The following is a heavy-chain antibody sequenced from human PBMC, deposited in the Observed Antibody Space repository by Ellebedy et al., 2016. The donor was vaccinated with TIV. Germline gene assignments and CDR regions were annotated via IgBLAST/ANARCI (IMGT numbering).Heavy chain of an antibody. CDR2: INPNSGGT. CDR3: TRGPSGGYFDY. V-gene: IGHV1-2*02. J-gene: IGHJ4*02. CDR1: GYTFTGYY. Sequence: AASVKVSCKASGYTFTGYYMHWVRQAPGQGLEWMGWINPNSGGTNYAQKFQDRVTMTRDTTISTVYMDLSRLTSDDTAVYYCTRGPSGGYFDYWGQGTLVPVSS. D-gene: IGHD3-10*01.